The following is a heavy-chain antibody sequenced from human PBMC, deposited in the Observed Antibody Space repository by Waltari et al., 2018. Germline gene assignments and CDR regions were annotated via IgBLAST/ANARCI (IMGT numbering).Heavy chain of an antibody. CDR1: GYTFTGYY. J-gene: IGHJ6*03. D-gene: IGHD6-6*01. V-gene: IGHV1-2*02. Sequence: QVQLVQSGAEVKKPGASVKVSCKASGYTFTGYYMHWVRQAPGQGLEWMGGINPNSGGTNYAQKFQGRVTMTRDMSISTAYMELSRLRSDDTAVYYCAGGGSIAARPYYYYYYMDVWGKGTTVTISS. CDR2: INPNSGGT. CDR3: AGGGSIAARPYYYYYYMDV.